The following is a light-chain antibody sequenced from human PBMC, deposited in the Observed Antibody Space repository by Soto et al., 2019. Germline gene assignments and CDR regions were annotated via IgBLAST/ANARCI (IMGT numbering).Light chain of an antibody. Sequence: MTQSPLSLPVTPGEPASISCRSSQILLHSNGCNYLDWYQQKPGKAPKLLIYDASNLETGVPSRFSGSGSGTDFTFTISSLQPEDIATYYCQQYDNLPITFGQGTRLEIK. V-gene: IGKV1-33*01. CDR3: QQYDNLPIT. J-gene: IGKJ5*01. CDR2: DAS. CDR1: QILLHSNGCNY.